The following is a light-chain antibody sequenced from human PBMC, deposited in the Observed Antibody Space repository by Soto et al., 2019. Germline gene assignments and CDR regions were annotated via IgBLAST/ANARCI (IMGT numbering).Light chain of an antibody. CDR3: QHYDEWPLT. Sequence: DKLMSQSPATLSVSLGERVTLSCRASQNIHNHMSWFLQKPGQTPRLLIYDAIIRAPDVPARFSGSWSGTEFTLTINSLQYEAFAVYYCQHYDEWPLTFGGGTKVDIK. CDR2: DAI. CDR1: QNIHNH. V-gene: IGKV3-15*01. J-gene: IGKJ4*01.